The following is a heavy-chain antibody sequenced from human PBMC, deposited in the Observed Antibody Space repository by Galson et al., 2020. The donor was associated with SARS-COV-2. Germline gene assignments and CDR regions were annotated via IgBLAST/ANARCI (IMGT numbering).Heavy chain of an antibody. D-gene: IGHD6-19*01. J-gene: IGHJ4*02. V-gene: IGHV4-31*03. CDR3: ARWAVAGYFDY. CDR2: IYYSGST. CDR1: GGSISSGGYY. Sequence: ASETLSLTCTVSGGSISSGGYYWSWLRQHPGKGLEWIGYIYYSGSTYYNPSLKSRVTISVHTSKNQFSLKLSAVTAADTAVYYGARWAVAGYFDYWGQGTLVTVSS.